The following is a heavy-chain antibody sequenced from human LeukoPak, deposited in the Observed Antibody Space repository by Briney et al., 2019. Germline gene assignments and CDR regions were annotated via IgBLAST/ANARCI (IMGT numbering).Heavy chain of an antibody. V-gene: IGHV4-34*01. CDR3: ARGPVDYDSSGYYSFDY. Sequence: SETLSLTCAVYGGSFSGYYWSWIRQPPGKGLEWIGEINHSGSTNYNPSLKSRVTISVDTSKNQFSLKLSSVTAADTAVYYCARGPVDYDSSGYYSFDYWGQGTLVTVSP. CDR1: GGSFSGYY. J-gene: IGHJ4*02. CDR2: INHSGST. D-gene: IGHD3-22*01.